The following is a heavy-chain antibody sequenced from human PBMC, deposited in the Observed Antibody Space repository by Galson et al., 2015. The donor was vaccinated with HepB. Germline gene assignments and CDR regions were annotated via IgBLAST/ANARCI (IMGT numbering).Heavy chain of an antibody. J-gene: IGHJ4*02. Sequence: QSGAEVKKPGESLKISCKASGYSFTSYWIAWVRQMPGKGLEWMGIIYPDDSETRYSPSFLGQVTISADKSITTAYLQWSSLKASDTANYYCARQRDHCSNDNCYPNYFDYWGQGTLVTVSS. D-gene: IGHD2-15*01. CDR2: IYPDDSET. CDR3: ARQRDHCSNDNCYPNYFDY. CDR1: GYSFTSYW. V-gene: IGHV5-51*01.